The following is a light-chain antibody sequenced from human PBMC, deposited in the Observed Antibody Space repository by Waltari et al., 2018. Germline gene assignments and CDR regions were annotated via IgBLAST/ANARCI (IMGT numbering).Light chain of an antibody. V-gene: IGKV1-9*01. CDR1: QGLTSY. Sequence: DIQLTQSPSFLSASVGDRVTITCRASQGLTSYFAWYQQKPGKAPKLLIYDISTLQSGVPSMFSGSGSGTEFTLTISSLQPEESATYYCQQLNEYPITFGQGTRVETK. J-gene: IGKJ5*01. CDR3: QQLNEYPIT. CDR2: DIS.